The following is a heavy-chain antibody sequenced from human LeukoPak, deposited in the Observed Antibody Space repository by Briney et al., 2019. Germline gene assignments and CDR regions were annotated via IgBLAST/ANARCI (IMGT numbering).Heavy chain of an antibody. CDR2: ISGSGGST. CDR1: GFTFSSYG. Sequence: GGTLRLSCAASGFTFSSYGMSRVRQAPGKGLEWVSAISGSGGSTYYADSVKGRFTISRDNSKNTLYLQMNSLRAEDTAVYYCAKWDRSGSYYAHGYWGQGTLVTVSS. CDR3: AKWDRSGSYYAHGY. J-gene: IGHJ4*02. D-gene: IGHD1-26*01. V-gene: IGHV3-23*01.